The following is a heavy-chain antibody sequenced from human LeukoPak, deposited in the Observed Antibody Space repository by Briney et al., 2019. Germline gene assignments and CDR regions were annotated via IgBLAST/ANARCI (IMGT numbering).Heavy chain of an antibody. Sequence: PGGSLRLSCAASRFTFSTYAMSWVRQAPGKGLAWVSGISWSGASTYYADSVKGRFTISRDNSKNTLYLQMNSLRAEDTAVYYCAKDPPDIVGLTLGHWGQGTLVTVSS. CDR1: RFTFSTYA. V-gene: IGHV3-23*01. CDR2: ISWSGAST. J-gene: IGHJ4*02. CDR3: AKDPPDIVGLTLGH. D-gene: IGHD1-26*01.